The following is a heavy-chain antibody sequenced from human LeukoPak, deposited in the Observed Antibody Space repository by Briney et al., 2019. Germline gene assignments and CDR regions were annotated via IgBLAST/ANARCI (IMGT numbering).Heavy chain of an antibody. D-gene: IGHD5-12*01. CDR2: ISAYNGNT. CDR3: GRDLNCGGYVLFDY. V-gene: IGHV1-18*01. J-gene: IGHJ4*02. Sequence: ASVKVSSKPSVYTFTSYGTSWVRQAPGQGLEWMGWISAYNGNTNYAQTLQGRVTMTTDTSTRTAYMELRRPRSAGTAAYFCGRDLNCGGYVLFDYWGQGTLVTVSS. CDR1: VYTFTSYG.